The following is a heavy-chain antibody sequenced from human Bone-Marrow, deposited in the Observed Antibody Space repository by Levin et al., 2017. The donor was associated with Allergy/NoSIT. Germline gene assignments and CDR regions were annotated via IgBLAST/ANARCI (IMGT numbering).Heavy chain of an antibody. CDR1: GFTFSAYA. Sequence: GESLKISCTPSGFTFSAYAIHWVRQAPGKGLEWVAVIWHDGSHRYYADSVKDRFTISRDNSKNTLDLEMHDLGADDTGIYYCARDRDVVWGAYDVWGRGTKVTVSS. D-gene: IGHD7-27*01. CDR3: ARDRDVVWGAYDV. V-gene: IGHV3-33*01. CDR2: IWHDGSHR. J-gene: IGHJ3*01.